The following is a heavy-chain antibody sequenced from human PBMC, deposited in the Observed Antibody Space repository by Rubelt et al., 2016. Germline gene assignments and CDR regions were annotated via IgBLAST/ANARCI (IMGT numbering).Heavy chain of an antibody. D-gene: IGHD3/OR15-3a*01. CDR3: ASGTVYFDN. CDR2: VYYTGST. CDR1: DYSISIGYY. J-gene: IGHJ4*02. Sequence: QVQLQESGPGLVKPSETLSLTCSVSDYSISIGYYWGWIRQPPGKGPEWIGYVYYTGSTHYNPSLKSRVTISADRSKNQLSLKLSSVTAADTAVYYCASGTVYFDNWGQGTLVTVSS. V-gene: IGHV4-38-2*01.